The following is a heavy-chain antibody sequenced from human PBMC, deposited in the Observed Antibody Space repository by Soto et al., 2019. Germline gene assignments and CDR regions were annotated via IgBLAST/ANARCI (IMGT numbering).Heavy chain of an antibody. CDR1: GYTFTSYA. CDR2: INAGNGNT. D-gene: IGHD3-10*01. CDR3: ARVEVWFGELLYLDY. Sequence: ASVKVSCKASGYTFTSYAMHWVRQAPGQRLEWMGWINAGNGNTKYSQKFQGRVTITRDTSAGTAYMELSSLRSEDTAVYYCARVEVWFGELLYLDYWGQGTLVTVSS. V-gene: IGHV1-3*01. J-gene: IGHJ4*02.